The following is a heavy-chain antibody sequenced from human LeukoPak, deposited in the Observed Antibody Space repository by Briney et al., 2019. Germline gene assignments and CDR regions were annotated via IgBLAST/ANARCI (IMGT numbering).Heavy chain of an antibody. J-gene: IGHJ4*02. CDR1: GGSISSGGYY. V-gene: IGHV4-31*03. Sequence: SETLSLTCTVSGGSISSGGYYWSWIRQHPGEGLEWIGYIYYSGSTYYNPSLKSRVTISVDTSKNQFSLKLSSVTAADTAVYYCARDRRGSTSVRVDRYFDYWGQGTLVTVSS. CDR3: ARDRRGSTSVRVDRYFDY. CDR2: IYYSGST. D-gene: IGHD2-2*01.